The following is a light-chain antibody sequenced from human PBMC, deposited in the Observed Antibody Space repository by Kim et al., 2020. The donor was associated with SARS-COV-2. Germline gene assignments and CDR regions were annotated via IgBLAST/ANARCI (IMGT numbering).Light chain of an antibody. CDR1: SSDVGGYNY. J-gene: IGLJ1*01. CDR2: DVS. Sequence: QSVLTQPRSVSGSPGQSVTISCTGTSSDVGGYNYVSWYQQHPGKAPKLMIYDVSERPSGVPDRFSGSKSGNTASLTISGLQAEDEADYYCCSYARSPPYVFGTGTKVTVL. V-gene: IGLV2-11*01. CDR3: CSYARSPPYV.